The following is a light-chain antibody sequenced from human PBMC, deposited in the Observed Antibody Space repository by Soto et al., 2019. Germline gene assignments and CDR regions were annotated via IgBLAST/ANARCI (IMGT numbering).Light chain of an antibody. Sequence: DIVMTQSPLSLPVTPGEPASISCRSSQSLLHSNGYHYLAWYLQKPGQSPPLLIYLGSNRASGVPDRCSGSGSGTEYTLKSSRVEAEDVGVYYCRQARQTPTLGQGTRLEIK. CDR3: RQARQTPT. CDR1: QSLLHSNGYHY. J-gene: IGKJ5*01. V-gene: IGKV2-28*01. CDR2: LGS.